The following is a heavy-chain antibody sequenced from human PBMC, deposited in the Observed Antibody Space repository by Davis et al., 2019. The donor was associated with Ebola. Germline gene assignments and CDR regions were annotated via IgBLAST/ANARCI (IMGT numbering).Heavy chain of an antibody. V-gene: IGHV4-39*01. CDR3: ARTLLTWFGELLYTVGAFDI. D-gene: IGHD3-10*01. CDR1: GGSISSSSYY. CDR2: IYYSGST. Sequence: SETLSLTCTVSGGSISSSSYYWGWIRQPPGKGLEWIGSIYYSGSTYYNPSLKSRVTISVDTSKNQFSLKLSSVTAADTAVYYCARTLLTWFGELLYTVGAFDIWGQGTMVTVSS. J-gene: IGHJ3*02.